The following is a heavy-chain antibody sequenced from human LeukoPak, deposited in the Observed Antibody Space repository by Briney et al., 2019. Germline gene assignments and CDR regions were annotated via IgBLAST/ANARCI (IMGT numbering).Heavy chain of an antibody. CDR3: ARNYYDSYGYYYAFDI. V-gene: IGHV3-30-3*01. D-gene: IGHD3-22*01. Sequence: GGSLRLSCAASGFTFSSYAMHWVRQAPGKGLEWVAIIAYDGSNKYYADSVKGRFTISRDNSKNTLYLQMNGLRAEDTAVYYCARNYYDSYGYYYAFDIWGQGTMVTVSS. J-gene: IGHJ3*02. CDR2: IAYDGSNK. CDR1: GFTFSSYA.